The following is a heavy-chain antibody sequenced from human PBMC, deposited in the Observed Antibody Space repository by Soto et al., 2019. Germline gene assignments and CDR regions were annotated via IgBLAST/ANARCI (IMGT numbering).Heavy chain of an antibody. CDR2: IKEDGSEK. J-gene: IGHJ4*02. V-gene: IGHV3-7*05. CDR3: ARDVI. CDR1: GFSFSSFR. Sequence: EVQLVESGGGLVQPGGSQRLSCAASGFSFSSFRMSWVRQAPGKGLEWVAAIKEDGSEKNYVDSVRGRFTISRDNAKNSLYLQMNSLRADDTAVYYCARDVIWGQGSLVTVSS.